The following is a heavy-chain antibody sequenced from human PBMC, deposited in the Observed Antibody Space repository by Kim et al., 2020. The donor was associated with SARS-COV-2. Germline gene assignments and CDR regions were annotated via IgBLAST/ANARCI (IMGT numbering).Heavy chain of an antibody. CDR2: VFSSGST. Sequence: SETLSLTCFVSGGSITSYYWTWIRQPPGKGLDWIGYVFSSGSTDYNPSLKSRVTISVDPSRNRFSLKLSFVTAADTAVYYCARVNPSSGYSLDYWGQGTHVTVSS. CDR3: ARVNPSSGYSLDY. D-gene: IGHD3-22*01. CDR1: GGSITSYY. J-gene: IGHJ4*02. V-gene: IGHV4-59*08.